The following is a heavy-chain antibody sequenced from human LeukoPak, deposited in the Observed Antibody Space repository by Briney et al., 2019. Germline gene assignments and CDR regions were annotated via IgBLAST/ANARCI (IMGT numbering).Heavy chain of an antibody. D-gene: IGHD3-22*01. CDR1: GFTFSSYS. Sequence: PGGSLRLSCAASGFTFSSYSMNWVRQAPGKGLEWVSSISSSSSYIYYADSVRGRFTISRDNAKNSLYLQMNSLRAEDTAVYYCARYGSNIYYDGLLDYWGQGTLVTVSS. CDR2: ISSSSSYI. CDR3: ARYGSNIYYDGLLDY. V-gene: IGHV3-21*01. J-gene: IGHJ4*02.